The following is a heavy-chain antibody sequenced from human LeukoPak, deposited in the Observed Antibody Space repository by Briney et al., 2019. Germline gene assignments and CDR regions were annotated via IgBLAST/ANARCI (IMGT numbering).Heavy chain of an antibody. CDR1: GGSISSSSYY. J-gene: IGHJ4*02. D-gene: IGHD7-27*01. CDR2: IYYSGST. V-gene: IGHV4-39*01. CDR3: ARHPAKTGDFDY. Sequence: SETQPLTCTVSGGSISSSSYYWGWIRQPPGKGLEWIGSIYYSGSTYYNPSLKSRVTISVDTSKNQFSLKLSSVTAADTAVYYCARHPAKTGDFDYWGQGTLVTVSS.